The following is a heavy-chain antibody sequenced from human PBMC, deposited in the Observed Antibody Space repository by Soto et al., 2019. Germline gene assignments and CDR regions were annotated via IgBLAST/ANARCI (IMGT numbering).Heavy chain of an antibody. CDR1: GYAITTYG. J-gene: IGHJ4*02. D-gene: IGHD1-1*01. Sequence: QVHLVQSGAEVKKPGASVKVSCKGSGYAITTYGITWVRQAPGQGLEWTGWISAHNGNKNYAQKFQGRVTAPRDTSRRTAYMELSSLRSDVMAVYYCARGRYGDYSGQGALVTVSS. CDR3: ARGRYGDY. CDR2: ISAHNGNK. V-gene: IGHV1-18*03.